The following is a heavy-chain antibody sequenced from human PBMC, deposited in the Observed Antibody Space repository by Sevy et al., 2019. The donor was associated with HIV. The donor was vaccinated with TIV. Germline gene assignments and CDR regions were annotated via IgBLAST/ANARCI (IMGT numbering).Heavy chain of an antibody. CDR3: ARGGGMRSYYYYYMDV. D-gene: IGHD3-16*01. CDR1: GGTLSNYA. CDR2: IIPIFGAA. Sequence: ASVKVSCKASGGTLSNYAISWVRQAPGQGLEWMGGIIPIFGAASYAQKFQGRVTITADESTSTVYMELSSLRPEDTAVYYCARGGGMRSYYYYYMDVWGKGTTVTVSS. J-gene: IGHJ6*03. V-gene: IGHV1-69*13.